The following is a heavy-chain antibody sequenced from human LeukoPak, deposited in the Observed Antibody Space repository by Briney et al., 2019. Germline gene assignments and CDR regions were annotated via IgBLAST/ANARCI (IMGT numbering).Heavy chain of an antibody. Sequence: PSETLSLTCAASGGSISSYYWNWIRQPPGKGLEWIGCIYYSGSTNYNPSLKSRVTISVDTSKNQFSLKLSSVTATDTAVYYCARGHLDYFDSGGYTFLDYWGQGILVTVSS. CDR3: ARGHLDYFDSGGYTFLDY. CDR2: IYYSGST. V-gene: IGHV4-59*01. D-gene: IGHD3-22*01. J-gene: IGHJ4*02. CDR1: GGSISSYY.